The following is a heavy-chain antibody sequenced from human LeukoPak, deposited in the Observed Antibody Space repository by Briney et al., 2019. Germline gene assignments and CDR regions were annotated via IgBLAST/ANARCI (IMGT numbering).Heavy chain of an antibody. V-gene: IGHV4-59*01. CDR1: GGSISSYY. Sequence: SETLSLTCTVSGGSISSYYWNWVRQPPGKGLEWLGYIFYSGSTNCNPSLKSRVTISADTSKNQFSLKLSSVTAADTAVYYCARGILTGLDYFDYWGQGTLVTVSS. CDR3: ARGILTGLDYFDY. CDR2: IFYSGST. J-gene: IGHJ4*02. D-gene: IGHD3-9*01.